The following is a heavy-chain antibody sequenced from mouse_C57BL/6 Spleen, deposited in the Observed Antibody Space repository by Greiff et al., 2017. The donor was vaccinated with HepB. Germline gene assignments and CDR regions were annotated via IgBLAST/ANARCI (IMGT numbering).Heavy chain of an antibody. Sequence: EVNVVESGGGLVKPGGSLKLSCAASGFTFSDYGMHWVRQAPEKGLEWVAYISSGSSTIYYADTVKGRFTISRDNAKNTLFLQMTSLRSEDTAMYYCARSPRFAYWGQGTLVTVSA. CDR1: GFTFSDYG. CDR2: ISSGSSTI. J-gene: IGHJ3*01. V-gene: IGHV5-17*01. CDR3: ARSPRFAY.